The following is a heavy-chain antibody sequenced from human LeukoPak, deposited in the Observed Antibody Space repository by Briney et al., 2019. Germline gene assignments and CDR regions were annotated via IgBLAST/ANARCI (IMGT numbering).Heavy chain of an antibody. V-gene: IGHV4-34*01. J-gene: IGHJ4*02. Sequence: SETLSLTCAVYGGSFSGYYWSWIRQPPGKGLEWIGEINHSGSTNYNPSLKSRVTISVDTSKNQFSLKLSSVTAADTAVYHCARRGSSSWFYYFDYWGQGTLVTVSS. CDR3: ARRGSSSWFYYFDY. CDR2: INHSGST. CDR1: GGSFSGYY. D-gene: IGHD6-13*01.